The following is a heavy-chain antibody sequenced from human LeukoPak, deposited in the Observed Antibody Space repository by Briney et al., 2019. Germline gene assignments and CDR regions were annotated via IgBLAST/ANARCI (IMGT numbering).Heavy chain of an antibody. CDR1: GFTVGSSY. J-gene: IGHJ4*02. D-gene: IGHD4-23*01. Sequence: GGSLRLSCAASGFTVGSSYMNWVRQAPGKGLEWASLIYGGGNTYYADSVKGRFTISRDNSKNTLYLQMNSLRAEDTAVYYCARRGDGGRSFDYWGRGTLVTVSS. CDR3: ARRGDGGRSFDY. CDR2: IYGGGNT. V-gene: IGHV3-53*01.